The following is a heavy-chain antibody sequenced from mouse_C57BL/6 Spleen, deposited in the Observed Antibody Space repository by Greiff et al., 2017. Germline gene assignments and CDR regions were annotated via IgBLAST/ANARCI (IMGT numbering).Heavy chain of an antibody. CDR2: IDPSDSYP. CDR1: GYTFTSYW. V-gene: IGHV1-59*01. J-gene: IGHJ2*01. Sequence: QVQLQQSGAELVRPGTSVKLSCKASGYTFTSYWMHWVKQRPGQGLEWIGVIDPSDSYPNYNQKFKGKATLTVDTSSSTAYMQLSSLTSEDSAVYYCARGGNFDYWGQGTTLTVSS. CDR3: ARGGNFDY.